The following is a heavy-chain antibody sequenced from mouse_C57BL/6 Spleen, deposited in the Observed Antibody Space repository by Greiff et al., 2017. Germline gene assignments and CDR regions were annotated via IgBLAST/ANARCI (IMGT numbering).Heavy chain of an antibody. V-gene: IGHV1-81*01. J-gene: IGHJ4*01. Sequence: VQLQESGAELARPGASVKLSCKASGYTFTSYGISWVKQRTGQGLEWIGEIYPRSGNTYYNEKFKGKATLTADKSSSTAYMELRSLTSEDSAVYFCARSDSYYAMDYWGQGTSVTVSS. CDR3: ARSDSYYAMDY. CDR2: IYPRSGNT. CDR1: GYTFTSYG.